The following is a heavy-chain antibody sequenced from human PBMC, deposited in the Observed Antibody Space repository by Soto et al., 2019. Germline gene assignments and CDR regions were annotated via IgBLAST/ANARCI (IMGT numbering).Heavy chain of an antibody. Sequence: ASVKVSCKASGYTFTSYYMHWVRQALGQGLEWMGWINPNSGGTNYAQKFQGRVTMTRDTSISTAYMELSRLRSDDTAVYYCAPATVVTPIYLWSWGQGTLVTVSS. J-gene: IGHJ5*02. D-gene: IGHD2-21*02. CDR2: INPNSGGT. V-gene: IGHV1-2*02. CDR3: APATVVTPIYLWS. CDR1: GYTFTSYY.